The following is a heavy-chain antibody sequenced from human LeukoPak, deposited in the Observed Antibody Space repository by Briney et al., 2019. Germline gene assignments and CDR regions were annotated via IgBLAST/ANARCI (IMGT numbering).Heavy chain of an antibody. V-gene: IGHV1-2*02. J-gene: IGHJ3*02. Sequence: ASVKVSCKASGYTFTGYYMHWVRQAPGQGLEWMGWINPNSGGTNYAQKFQGRVTMTRDTSISTAYMELSRLRSDDTAVYYCATLGNTYDSSVYYWVHDAFDIWGQGTMVTVSS. CDR2: INPNSGGT. CDR1: GYTFTGYY. D-gene: IGHD3-22*01. CDR3: ATLGNTYDSSVYYWVHDAFDI.